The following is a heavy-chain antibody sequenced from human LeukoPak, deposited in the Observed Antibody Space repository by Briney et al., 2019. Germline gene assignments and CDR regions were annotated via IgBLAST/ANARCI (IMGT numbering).Heavy chain of an antibody. D-gene: IGHD1-26*01. J-gene: IGHJ4*02. CDR2: IYYSGST. CDR1: GGSISSYY. Sequence: NPSETLSLTCTVSGGSISSYYWSWIRQPPGKGLEWIGYIYYSGSTNYNPSLKSRVTLSVDTSKNQFSLKLGSVTAADTAVYYCARQPYMLGAYYFDYWGQGTLVTVSS. V-gene: IGHV4-59*08. CDR3: ARQPYMLGAYYFDY.